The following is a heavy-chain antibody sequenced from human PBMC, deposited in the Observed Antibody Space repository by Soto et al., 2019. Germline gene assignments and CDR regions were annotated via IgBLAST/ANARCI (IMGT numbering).Heavy chain of an antibody. V-gene: IGHV1-18*04. CDR3: ARVLAHYDSSGQRDY. J-gene: IGHJ4*02. CDR2: ISAYNGNT. CDR1: GYTFTSYG. Sequence: ASVKVSCKASGYTFTSYGISWVRQAPGQGLEWMGWISAYNGNTNYAQKLQGRVTMTTDTSTSTAYMELRSLRSDDTAVYYCARVLAHYDSSGQRDYCGQGTLVTVSS. D-gene: IGHD3-22*01.